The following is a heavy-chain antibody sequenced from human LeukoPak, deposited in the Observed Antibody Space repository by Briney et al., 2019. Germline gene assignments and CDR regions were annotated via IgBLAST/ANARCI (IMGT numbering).Heavy chain of an antibody. D-gene: IGHD1-26*01. V-gene: IGHV4-34*01. J-gene: IGHJ4*02. Sequence: SETLSLTCAVYDGSFSGYFWTWIRQPPGKGLEWIGEINHSGSTNYNPSLKSRVTISVDTSKNQFSLKLSSVTAADTAVYYCVRRWELHSPYYFDYWGQGTLVTVSS. CDR2: INHSGST. CDR3: VRRWELHSPYYFDY. CDR1: DGSFSGYF.